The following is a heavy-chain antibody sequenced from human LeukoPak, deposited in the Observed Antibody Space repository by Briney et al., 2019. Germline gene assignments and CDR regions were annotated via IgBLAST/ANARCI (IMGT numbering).Heavy chain of an antibody. CDR2: IRYDGSNK. CDR1: GFTFDDYA. D-gene: IGHD6-13*01. CDR3: ANCIAAAGTHGGTLDY. V-gene: IGHV3-30*02. J-gene: IGHJ4*02. Sequence: GGSLRLSCVASGFTFDDYAMHWVRHAPGKGLEWVAFIRYDGSNKYYADSVKGRFTISRDNSKNTLYLQMNSLRAEDTAVYYCANCIAAAGTHGGTLDYWGQGTLVTVSS.